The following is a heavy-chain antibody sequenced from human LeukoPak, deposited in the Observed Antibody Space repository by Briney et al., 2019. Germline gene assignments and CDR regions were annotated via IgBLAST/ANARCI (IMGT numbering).Heavy chain of an antibody. J-gene: IGHJ4*02. Sequence: SGGSLRLSCAASGFTFSSNAMSWVRQAPGKGLEWVSGISDSGGSTYYADSVKGRFTISRDNSKNTLYLQMNSLRAEDTAVYYCARDHRGYSYGFDYWGQGTLVTVSS. CDR3: ARDHRGYSYGFDY. CDR2: ISDSGGST. D-gene: IGHD5-18*01. CDR1: GFTFSSNA. V-gene: IGHV3-23*01.